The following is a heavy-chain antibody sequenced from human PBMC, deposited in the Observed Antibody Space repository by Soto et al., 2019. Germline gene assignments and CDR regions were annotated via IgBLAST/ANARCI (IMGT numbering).Heavy chain of an antibody. D-gene: IGHD1-26*01. Sequence: SETLSLTCTVSGGSISSYYWSWIRQPPGKGLEWIGYIYYSGSTNYNPSLKSRVTISVDTSKTPFSLKLRSVTAADTAVYYCARSPPSGSYFSYLDYWCQGTLVTVSS. CDR1: GGSISSYY. V-gene: IGHV4-59*01. J-gene: IGHJ4*02. CDR3: ARSPPSGSYFSYLDY. CDR2: IYYSGST.